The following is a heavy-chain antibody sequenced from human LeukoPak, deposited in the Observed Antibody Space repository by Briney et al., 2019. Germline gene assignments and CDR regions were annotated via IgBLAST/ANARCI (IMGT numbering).Heavy chain of an antibody. CDR1: GFTFSSYA. J-gene: IGHJ5*02. CDR2: ISYDGSNG. Sequence: GRSLRLSCAASGFTFSSYAMHWVRQAPGRGLEWVTVISYDGSNGYYADSVKGRFTISRDNAKNSLYLQLDSLRAEDSAVYYCAKDRGVHYYGSERGLYNWFDPWGQGTLVTVSS. V-gene: IGHV3-30*04. CDR3: AKDRGVHYYGSERGLYNWFDP. D-gene: IGHD3-10*01.